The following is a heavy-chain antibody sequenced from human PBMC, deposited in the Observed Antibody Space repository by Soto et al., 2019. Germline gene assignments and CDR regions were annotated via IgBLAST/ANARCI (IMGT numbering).Heavy chain of an antibody. CDR1: GYTFTSYD. Sequence: VSVKVSCKTSGYTFTSYDINWVRQATGQGPERIGRMNPNSGNTGYAQKFQGRVTMTRNTSISTAYMELSSLRSEDTAVYYCARRGYSSSWYYYYYYGMDVWGQGTTVTVSS. CDR2: MNPNSGNT. CDR3: ARRGYSSSWYYYYYYGMDV. J-gene: IGHJ6*02. V-gene: IGHV1-8*01. D-gene: IGHD6-13*01.